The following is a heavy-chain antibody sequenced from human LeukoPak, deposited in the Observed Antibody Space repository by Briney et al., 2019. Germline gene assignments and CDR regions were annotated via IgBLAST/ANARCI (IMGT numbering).Heavy chain of an antibody. D-gene: IGHD6-19*01. CDR3: ARGRYSSGWYGGYYYGMDV. Sequence: PGGSLRLSGAASGFTFDDYGISWVRHAPGKGRGWVSVINWNGGSTGYADSVKGRFTISRDNAKNSLYLQMNSLRAEDTALYHCARGRYSSGWYGGYYYGMDVWGQGTTVTVSS. V-gene: IGHV3-20*01. CDR2: INWNGGST. CDR1: GFTFDDYG. J-gene: IGHJ6*02.